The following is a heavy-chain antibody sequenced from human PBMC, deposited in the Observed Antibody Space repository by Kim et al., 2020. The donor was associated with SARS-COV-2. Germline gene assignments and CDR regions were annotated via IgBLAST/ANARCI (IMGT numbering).Heavy chain of an antibody. Sequence: ADSVKDRFTISRDNSKNTLYLQMNSLRAEDTAVYYCATTPRYSSSSPGDYWGQGTLVTVSS. CDR3: ATTPRYSSSSPGDY. J-gene: IGHJ4*02. V-gene: IGHV3-66*01. D-gene: IGHD6-6*01.